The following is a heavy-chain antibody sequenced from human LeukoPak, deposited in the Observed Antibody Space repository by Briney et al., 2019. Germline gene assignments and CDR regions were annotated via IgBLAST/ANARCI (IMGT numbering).Heavy chain of an antibody. D-gene: IGHD4-23*01. V-gene: IGHV3-7*05. Sequence: GGSLRLPCAASGFTFRNYWMSWVRQAPGKGLEFVANIKQEGNEKYYVDSVKGRFTISRDNAKNSLYLQMNGLRAEDTAVYYCAANGGPFDFWGQGTLVTVSA. J-gene: IGHJ4*02. CDR2: IKQEGNEK. CDR3: AANGGPFDF. CDR1: GFTFRNYW.